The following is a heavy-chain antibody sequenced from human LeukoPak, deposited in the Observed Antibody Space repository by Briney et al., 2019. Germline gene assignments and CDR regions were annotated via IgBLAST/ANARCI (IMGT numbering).Heavy chain of an antibody. CDR3: ATVWYNRNFDY. CDR1: GGSISITSRNYY. D-gene: IGHD1-14*01. Sequence: SETLSLTCTVSGGSISITSRNYYWGWIRQPPGKGLEWIGNIYYSGDTYYSSSLKSRLTMSVDTSKNQFSLRLSSVTAADTAVYYCATVWYNRNFDYWGQGTLVTVSS. CDR2: IYYSGDT. V-gene: IGHV4-39*07. J-gene: IGHJ4*02.